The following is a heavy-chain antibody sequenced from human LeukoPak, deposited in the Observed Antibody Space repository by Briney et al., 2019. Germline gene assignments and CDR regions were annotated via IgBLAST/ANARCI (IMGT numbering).Heavy chain of an antibody. V-gene: IGHV3-23*01. CDR2: ISGSGGST. J-gene: IGHJ4*02. D-gene: IGHD5-12*01. CDR3: ANRQGPNSGYDC. CDR1: GFTFSGYA. Sequence: QPGGSLRLSCAASGFTFSGYAMSWVRQAPGKGLEWVSAISGSGGSTYYADSVKGRFTISRDNSKNTLYLQMNSLRAEDTAVYYCANRQGPNSGYDCWGQGTLVTVSS.